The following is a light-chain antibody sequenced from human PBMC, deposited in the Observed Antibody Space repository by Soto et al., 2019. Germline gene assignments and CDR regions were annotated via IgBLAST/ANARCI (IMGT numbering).Light chain of an antibody. J-gene: IGLJ1*01. Sequence: QSVLTQPASLSGSPGQSITISCTGTSSDFGGYNYVSWYQQHPGKAPKLMIYDVSNRPSGVSNRFSGSKSGNTASLTISGLQAEDEADYYCSSYTSSSTLYVFGTGTRSPS. V-gene: IGLV2-14*01. CDR1: SSDFGGYNY. CDR3: SSYTSSSTLYV. CDR2: DVS.